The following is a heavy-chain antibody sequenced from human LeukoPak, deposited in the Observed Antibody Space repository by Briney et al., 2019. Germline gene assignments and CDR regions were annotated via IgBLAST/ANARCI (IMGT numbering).Heavy chain of an antibody. Sequence: GGSLRLSCAASGFTFSSYGMSWVRQAPGKGLQWVPAISGDGKERDYPDSVKGRFTISRDNSKNTLYLQMNSLRAEDTAVYYCARQVDYYDSSGYTTRSYYYYMDVWGKGTTVTISS. CDR2: ISGDGKER. J-gene: IGHJ6*03. V-gene: IGHV3-23*01. CDR3: ARQVDYYDSSGYTTRSYYYYMDV. D-gene: IGHD3-22*01. CDR1: GFTFSSYG.